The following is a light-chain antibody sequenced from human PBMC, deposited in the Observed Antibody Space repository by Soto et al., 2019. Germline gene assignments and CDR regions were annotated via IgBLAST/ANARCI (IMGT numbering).Light chain of an antibody. CDR1: QSLLHSNGYNY. V-gene: IGKV2-28*01. CDR2: LGS. J-gene: IGKJ1*01. CDR3: MQDLQAWT. Sequence: DIVMTQSPLSLPVTPGEPASISCRSSQSLLHSNGYNYVDWYLQKPGQSPQLLIYLGSNRASGVPDRFSGSGSGTDFTLNISRVEAEDVGIYYCMQDLQAWTFGQGTKVEIK.